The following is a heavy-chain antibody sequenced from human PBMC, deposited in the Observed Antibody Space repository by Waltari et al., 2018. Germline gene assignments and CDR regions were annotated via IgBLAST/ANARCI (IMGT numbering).Heavy chain of an antibody. Sequence: VQLVQSGPEVAKPGSLVKVSCKASGGTFANYFVSWVRQAPGQGLEWMGGLMPMLVIPSLAHEFTDERTIASDDAEDMSTMELSRLTSEDTAVNYCATAATNLVSSRRGHYYYYGMDVWGQGTTITVSS. CDR1: GGTFANYF. CDR2: LMPMLVIP. D-gene: IGHD2-21*01. J-gene: IGHJ6*02. V-gene: IGHV1-69*05. CDR3: ATAATNLVSSRRGHYYYYGMDV.